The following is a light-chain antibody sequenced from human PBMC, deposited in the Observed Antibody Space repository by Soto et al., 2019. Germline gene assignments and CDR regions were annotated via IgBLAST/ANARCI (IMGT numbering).Light chain of an antibody. CDR2: LNSDGSH. V-gene: IGLV4-69*01. Sequence: QPVLTQSPSASASLGASVKLTCTLSSGHSSYAIAWHQQQPEKGPRYLIKLNSDGSHSRGDGIPDRFSGSSSGAERYLIISSLQSEDEADYYCQTWGTGSVVFGGGTKLTVL. CDR1: SGHSSYA. CDR3: QTWGTGSVV. J-gene: IGLJ2*01.